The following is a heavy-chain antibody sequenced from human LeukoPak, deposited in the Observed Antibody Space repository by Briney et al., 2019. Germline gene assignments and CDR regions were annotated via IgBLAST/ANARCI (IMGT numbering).Heavy chain of an antibody. V-gene: IGHV2-5*01. Sequence: KESGPTLVKPTQTLXLTCTFSWFSLSTSGVGVGWIRQPPGKALEWLALIYWNDDKRYSPSLKSRLTITKDTSKNQVVLTMTNMDPVDTATYYCAHRQGITGTDDYWGQGTLVTVSS. D-gene: IGHD1-20*01. CDR3: AHRQGITGTDDY. J-gene: IGHJ4*02. CDR1: WFSLSTSGVG. CDR2: IYWNDDK.